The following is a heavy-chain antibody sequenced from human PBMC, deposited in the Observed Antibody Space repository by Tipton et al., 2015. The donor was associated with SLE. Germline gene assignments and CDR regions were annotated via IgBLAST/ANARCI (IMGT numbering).Heavy chain of an antibody. V-gene: IGHV4-34*01. CDR3: ARGRKQWLVPYYFDY. D-gene: IGHD6-19*01. CDR1: AGSFSDYY. J-gene: IGHJ4*02. CDR2: INHSGST. Sequence: TLSLTCAVYAGSFSDYYWSWIRQSPGKGLEWIGEINHSGSTNYNPSLKSRVTISVDTSKNQFSLKLSSVTAADAAVYYCARGRKQWLVPYYFDYWGQGTLVTVSS.